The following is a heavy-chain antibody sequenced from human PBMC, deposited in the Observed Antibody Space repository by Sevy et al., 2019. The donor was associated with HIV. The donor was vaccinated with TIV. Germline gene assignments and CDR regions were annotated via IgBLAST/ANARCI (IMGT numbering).Heavy chain of an antibody. V-gene: IGHV1-69*06. CDR1: GDIFRNYA. D-gene: IGHD3-22*01. CDR2: IIPIFGTT. J-gene: IGHJ4*02. Sequence: ASVKVSCKASGDIFRNYAISWVRQAPGQGLEWMGGIIPIFGTTNYAQKFQGRVTFTADRSTRTTYLELNSLRSEETAVYYWAGDVGGIGYYRQFDFWGQGTQVTVSS. CDR3: AGDVGGIGYYRQFDF.